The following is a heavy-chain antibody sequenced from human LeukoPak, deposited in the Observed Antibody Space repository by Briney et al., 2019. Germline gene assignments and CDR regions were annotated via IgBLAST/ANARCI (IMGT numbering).Heavy chain of an antibody. J-gene: IGHJ5*02. CDR2: IRSNSDSCTI. CDR3: ATDFYDST. D-gene: IGHD3-22*01. CDR1: GFTFSNDW. V-gene: IGHV3-15*07. Sequence: GGSLRLSCATSGFTFSNDWMNWVRQAPGKGLEWVGRIRSNSDSCTIDYTAPVNARFTLSKNDPKTTLYLQMNGLQTEDTAVYYCATDFYDSTWGQGTLVTVSS.